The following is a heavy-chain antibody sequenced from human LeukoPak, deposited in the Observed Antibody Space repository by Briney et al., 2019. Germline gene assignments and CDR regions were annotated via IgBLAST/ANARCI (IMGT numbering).Heavy chain of an antibody. V-gene: IGHV3-21*01. J-gene: IGHJ4*02. CDR2: ISSSSSYI. D-gene: IGHD4-11*01. CDR3: ARLGGYSKSFDY. CDR1: GFTFSSYS. Sequence: AGGSLRLYXAASGFTFSSYSMNWVRQAPGKGLEGVSSISSSSSYIYYADSVKGRFTISRDNAKNSLYLQMNSLRAEDTAVYYCARLGGYSKSFDYWGQGTLVTVSS.